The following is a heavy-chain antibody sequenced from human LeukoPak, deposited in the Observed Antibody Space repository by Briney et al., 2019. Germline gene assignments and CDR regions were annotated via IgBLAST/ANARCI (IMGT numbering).Heavy chain of an antibody. CDR1: GFTVSSNY. CDR3: ARVQGMITSGGGDY. J-gene: IGHJ4*02. V-gene: IGHV3-66*02. CDR2: IYSGGDT. D-gene: IGHD3-16*01. Sequence: PGGSLRLSCAASGFTVSSNYMGWVRQAPGKGLEWVSVIYSGGDTYYADAVKGRFTISRDNSKNTLYLQMNSLRAEDTAVYYCARVQGMITSGGGDYWGQGTLVTVSS.